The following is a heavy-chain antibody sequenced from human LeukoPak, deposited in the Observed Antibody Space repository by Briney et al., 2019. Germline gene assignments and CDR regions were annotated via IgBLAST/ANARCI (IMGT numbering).Heavy chain of an antibody. J-gene: IGHJ4*02. V-gene: IGHV4-59*08. CDR3: ARSTYYYGSGSCYLFDY. Sequence: SETLSLTCTVSGGSISSYYWSWIRQPPGKGLEWIGYIYYSGSTNYNPSLKSRVTISVDTSKNQFSLKLSSVTAADTAVYYCARSTYYYGSGSCYLFDYWGQGTLVTVSS. CDR2: IYYSGST. CDR1: GGSISSYY. D-gene: IGHD3-10*01.